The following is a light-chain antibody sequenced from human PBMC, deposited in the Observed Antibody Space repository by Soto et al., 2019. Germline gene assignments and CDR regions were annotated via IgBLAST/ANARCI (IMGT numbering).Light chain of an antibody. CDR1: QSVSSD. J-gene: IGKJ1*01. Sequence: EIVMTQSPATLSVSPGERATLSCRASQSVSSDLAWYHQKPGQAPRLHIYGASTRATGIPARFSGSGSGTEFTLTINSLQSEDFAVYYCQQYNNWLTWTFGQGTKVDIK. CDR2: GAS. CDR3: QQYNNWLTWT. V-gene: IGKV3-15*01.